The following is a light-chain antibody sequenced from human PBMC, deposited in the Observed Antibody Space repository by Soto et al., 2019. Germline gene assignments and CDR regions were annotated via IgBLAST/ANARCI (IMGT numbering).Light chain of an antibody. CDR3: QQYNNWPET. J-gene: IGKJ1*01. Sequence: EIVMTQSPATLSVSPGERATLSCRASHSVSSNLAWYQQKPGQAPRLLIYGASTRATGIPARFSGSGSGTEFTLTISSLQSEDFAVYYCQQYNNWPETFGQGTKVEI. CDR2: GAS. V-gene: IGKV3-15*01. CDR1: HSVSSN.